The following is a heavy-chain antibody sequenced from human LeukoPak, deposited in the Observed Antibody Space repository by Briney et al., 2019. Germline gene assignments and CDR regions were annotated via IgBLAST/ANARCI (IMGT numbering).Heavy chain of an antibody. J-gene: IGHJ6*03. Sequence: GGSLRLSCAASGFTFSSYWMSWVRQAPGKGLEWVANIKQDGSEKCYVDSVKGRFTISRDNAKNSLYLQMNSLRAEDTAVYYRARDNLDYYYYYMDVWGKGTTVTVSS. D-gene: IGHD1-14*01. V-gene: IGHV3-7*01. CDR1: GFTFSSYW. CDR2: IKQDGSEK. CDR3: ARDNLDYYYYYMDV.